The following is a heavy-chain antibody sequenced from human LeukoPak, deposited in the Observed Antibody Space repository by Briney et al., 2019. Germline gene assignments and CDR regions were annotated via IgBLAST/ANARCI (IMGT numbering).Heavy chain of an antibody. CDR3: TVGATMGDFDY. CDR1: GYTFTSYY. Sequence: ASVKVSCKASGYTFTSYYMHWVRQAPGQGLEWMGIINPSGGSTSYAQKSQGRVTMTRDTSTSTVYMELSSLRSEDTAVYYCTVGATMGDFDYWGQGTLVTVSS. D-gene: IGHD1-26*01. CDR2: INPSGGST. J-gene: IGHJ4*02. V-gene: IGHV1-46*01.